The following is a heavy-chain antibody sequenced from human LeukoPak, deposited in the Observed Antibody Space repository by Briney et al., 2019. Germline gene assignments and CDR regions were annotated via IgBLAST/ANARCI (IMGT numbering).Heavy chain of an antibody. CDR2: INTDGSIT. V-gene: IGHV3-74*01. CDR1: GFTFSDYW. J-gene: IGHJ4*02. D-gene: IGHD5-24*01. Sequence: PGGSLRLSCAASGFTFSDYWIHWVRQAPGKGLVWVSRINTDGSITNYADSVKGRFTISRDNAKNTLILQMNSLRAEDTAVYYCARDWVYKIDYWGRGTLVTVSS. CDR3: ARDWVYKIDY.